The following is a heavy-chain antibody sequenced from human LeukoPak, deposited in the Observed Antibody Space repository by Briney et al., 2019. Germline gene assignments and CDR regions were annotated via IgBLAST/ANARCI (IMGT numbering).Heavy chain of an antibody. CDR1: GDSVSSNSAA. J-gene: IGHJ4*02. V-gene: IGHV6-1*01. CDR3: ARSPSSSWVHFFDY. D-gene: IGHD6-13*01. CDR2: TYYRSKWYN. Sequence: SQTLSLTCAISGDSVSSNSAAWNWLRQSPSRGLEWLGRTYYRSKWYNDYAVSVKSRITINPDTSKNQFSLQLNSVTPEDTAVYYCARSPSSSWVHFFDYWGQGTLVTVSS.